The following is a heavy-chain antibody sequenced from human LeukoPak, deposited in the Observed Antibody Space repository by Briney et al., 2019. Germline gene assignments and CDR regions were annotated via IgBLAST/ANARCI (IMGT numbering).Heavy chain of an antibody. D-gene: IGHD2-15*01. V-gene: IGHV1-2*02. Sequence: GASVKVSCKASGYTFTGYYMHWVRQAPGQGLEWMGWINPNSGGTNYAQKFQGRVTMTRDTSISTAYMELSRLRSDDTAMYYCARAEGDIVVVEGAFDIWGQGTMVTVSS. CDR3: ARAEGDIVVVEGAFDI. J-gene: IGHJ3*02. CDR2: INPNSGGT. CDR1: GYTFTGYY.